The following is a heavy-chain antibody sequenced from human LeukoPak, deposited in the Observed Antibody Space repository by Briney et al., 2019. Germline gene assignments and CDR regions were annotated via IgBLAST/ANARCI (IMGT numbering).Heavy chain of an antibody. CDR3: ARGIHGRPDILTGYYSYYYFDY. Sequence: GGSLRLSCAASGFTVSSNYMSWVRQASGKGLEWVSVIYSGGSTYYADSVKGRFTISRDNSKNTLYLQMNSLRAEDTAVYYCARGIHGRPDILTGYYSYYYFDYWGQGTLVTVSS. J-gene: IGHJ4*02. CDR1: GFTVSSNY. V-gene: IGHV3-53*01. CDR2: IYSGGST. D-gene: IGHD3-9*01.